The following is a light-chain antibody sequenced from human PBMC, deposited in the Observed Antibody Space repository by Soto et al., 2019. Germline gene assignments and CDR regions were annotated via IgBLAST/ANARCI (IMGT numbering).Light chain of an antibody. V-gene: IGLV2-14*03. Sequence: QSVLTQPASVSGSAGQSVTISCTGTSSDVGVYNYVSWYQQHPGKAPKLLIYDVTNRPSGISDRFSGSKSGSTASLTISGLQAEDEAEYYCSSYTSSTIYLFGPGTKVTVL. CDR1: SSDVGVYNY. CDR3: SSYTSSTIYL. CDR2: DVT. J-gene: IGLJ1*01.